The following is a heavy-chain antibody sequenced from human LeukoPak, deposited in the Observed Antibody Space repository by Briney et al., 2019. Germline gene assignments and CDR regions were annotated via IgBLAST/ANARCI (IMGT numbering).Heavy chain of an antibody. CDR3: AKYMSSGY. CDR1: GFTFSDYY. CDR2: ISSSSSYT. J-gene: IGHJ4*02. Sequence: PGGSLRLSCAASGFTFSDYYMSWIRQAPGKGLEWVSYISSSSSYTNYADSVKGRFTISRDNSNNTLYLLMNSLRAEDTAVYYCAKYMSSGYWGQGTLVTVSS. V-gene: IGHV3-11*03. D-gene: IGHD6-19*01.